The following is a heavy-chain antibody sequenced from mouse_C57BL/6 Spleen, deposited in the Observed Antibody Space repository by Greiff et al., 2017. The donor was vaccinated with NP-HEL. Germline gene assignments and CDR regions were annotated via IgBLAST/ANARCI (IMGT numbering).Heavy chain of an antibody. Sequence: EVQLVESGGGLVQPKGSLKLSCAASGFSFNTYAMNWVRQAPGTGLEWVARIRSKSNNYATYYADSVKDRFTISRDDSESMLYLQMNNLKTEDTAMYYCVSAYYSNYEAWCAYWGQGTLVTVSA. D-gene: IGHD2-5*01. V-gene: IGHV10-1*01. CDR1: GFSFNTYA. CDR3: VSAYYSNYEAWCAY. CDR2: IRSKSNNYAT. J-gene: IGHJ3*01.